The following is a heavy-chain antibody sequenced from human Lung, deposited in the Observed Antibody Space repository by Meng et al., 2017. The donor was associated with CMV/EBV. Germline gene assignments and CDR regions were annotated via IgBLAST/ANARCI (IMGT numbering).Heavy chain of an antibody. CDR3: ARGFRGGYYYYYGMDV. Sequence: LXCTVSGGSVSSGSYYWSWIRQPPGKGLEWIGYIYYSGSTNYNPSLKSRVTISVDTSKNQFSLKLSSVPPADTAVYYCARGFRGGYYYYYGMDVWXQGTTVTVSS. CDR2: IYYSGST. V-gene: IGHV4-61*01. CDR1: GGSVSSGSYY. D-gene: IGHD2-15*01. J-gene: IGHJ6*02.